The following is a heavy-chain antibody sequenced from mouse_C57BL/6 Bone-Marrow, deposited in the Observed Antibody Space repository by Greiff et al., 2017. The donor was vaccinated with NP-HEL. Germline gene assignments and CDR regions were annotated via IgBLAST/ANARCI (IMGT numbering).Heavy chain of an antibody. Sequence: EVKLMESEGGLVQPGSSMKLSCTASGFTFSDYYMAWVRQVPEKGLEWVANINYDGSSTYYLDSLKSRFIISRDNAKNILYLQMSSLKSEDTATYYCARYGYYYGSRGFDYWGQGTTLTVSS. CDR1: GFTFSDYY. J-gene: IGHJ2*01. V-gene: IGHV5-16*01. CDR2: INYDGSST. CDR3: ARYGYYYGSRGFDY. D-gene: IGHD1-1*01.